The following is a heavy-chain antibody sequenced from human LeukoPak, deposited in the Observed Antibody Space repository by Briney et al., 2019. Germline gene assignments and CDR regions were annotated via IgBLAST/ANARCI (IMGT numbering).Heavy chain of an antibody. J-gene: IGHJ4*02. CDR3: ARSTRPRGAFDY. V-gene: IGHV4-59*08. CDR1: GASIRSHY. CDR2: VFYSGTI. Sequence: SSETLSLTCTVSGASIRSHYWSWIRQPPGKGLEWIGFVFYSGTIDYHSSLKSRVSISLDTSKSQFSLKVNSVTAADTVVYYCARSTRPRGAFDYWGQGTLVTVSS. D-gene: IGHD6-6*01.